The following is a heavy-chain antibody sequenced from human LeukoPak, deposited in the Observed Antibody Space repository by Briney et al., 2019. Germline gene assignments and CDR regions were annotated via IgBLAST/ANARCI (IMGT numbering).Heavy chain of an antibody. CDR2: ISGSGGST. CDR3: AKSTPPVGFDY. J-gene: IGHJ4*02. D-gene: IGHD1-26*01. Sequence: GGSLRLSCAASGFTFSSYAMSWVRQAPGKGLVCVSAISGSGGSTYYADSVKGRFTIPRDNAKNTLYLQMNSLRAEDTVVYYCAKSTPPVGFDYWGQGTLVTVSS. V-gene: IGHV3-23*01. CDR1: GFTFSSYA.